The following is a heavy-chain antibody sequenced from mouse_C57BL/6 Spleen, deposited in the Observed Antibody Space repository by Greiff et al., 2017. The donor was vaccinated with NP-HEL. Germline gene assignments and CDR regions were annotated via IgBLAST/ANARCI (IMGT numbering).Heavy chain of an antibody. Sequence: QVQLQQPGAELVKPGASVKLSCKASGYTFTSYWMHWVKQRPGRGLEWIGRIDPNSGGTKYNEKFKSKATLTVDKPSSTAYMQLSSLTSEDSAVDYCARRYYSNWDWYFDVWGTGTTVTVSS. CDR2: IDPNSGGT. D-gene: IGHD2-5*01. J-gene: IGHJ1*03. CDR3: ARRYYSNWDWYFDV. V-gene: IGHV1-72*01. CDR1: GYTFTSYW.